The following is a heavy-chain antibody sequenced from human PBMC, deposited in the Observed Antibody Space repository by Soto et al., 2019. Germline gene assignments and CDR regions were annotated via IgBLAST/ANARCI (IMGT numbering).Heavy chain of an antibody. CDR1: CGSISSYY. J-gene: IGHJ4*02. CDR2: IYYSGGT. CDR3: ARSSVRYFDWYYFDY. V-gene: IGHV4-59*01. Sequence: SETLSLTCTVSCGSISSYYWSWIRQPPGKGLEWIGYIYYSGGTNYNPSLKSRVTISVDTSKNQFSLKLSSVTAADTAVYYCARSSVRYFDWYYFDYWGQGTLVTAPQ. D-gene: IGHD3-9*01.